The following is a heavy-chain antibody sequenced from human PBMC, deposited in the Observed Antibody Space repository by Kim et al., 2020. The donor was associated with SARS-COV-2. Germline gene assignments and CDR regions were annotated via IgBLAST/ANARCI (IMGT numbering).Heavy chain of an antibody. Sequence: KSRVTISVDTSKHQFSLKLSSVTAADTAVYYCARDGDCSGGSCHTGVFDYWGQGTLVTVSS. CDR3: ARDGDCSGGSCHTGVFDY. V-gene: IGHV4-39*07. J-gene: IGHJ4*02. D-gene: IGHD2-15*01.